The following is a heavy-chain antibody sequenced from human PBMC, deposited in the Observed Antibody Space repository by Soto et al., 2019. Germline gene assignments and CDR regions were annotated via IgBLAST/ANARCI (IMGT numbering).Heavy chain of an antibody. CDR2: IYYSGNS. V-gene: IGHV4-39*01. CDR1: GGSLTSSSHY. CDR3: ARRPYQVLSFDS. D-gene: IGHD2-2*01. J-gene: IGHJ5*01. Sequence: PSETLSLTCTVTGGSLTSSSHYWGWNRQPPGKGLEWIANIYYSGNSYFNPSLKNRVSISMDTSKNEFSLKLNSTTATDTATYYCARRPYQVLSFDSWGLGTLVTVSS.